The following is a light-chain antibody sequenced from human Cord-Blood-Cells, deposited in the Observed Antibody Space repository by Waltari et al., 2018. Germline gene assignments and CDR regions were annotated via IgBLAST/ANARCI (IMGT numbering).Light chain of an antibody. J-gene: IGKJ2*01. CDR1: QSISSY. V-gene: IGKV1-39*01. Sequence: DIQLTQSPSSLSASVGDRFTITCRASQSISSYLYWYQQKPGKAPKLLIYAASSLQSGVPARFSGSGSGTDFTLIISSLQPEDFASYYCQQSYSTPYTFGHGTKLEIK. CDR3: QQSYSTPYT. CDR2: AAS.